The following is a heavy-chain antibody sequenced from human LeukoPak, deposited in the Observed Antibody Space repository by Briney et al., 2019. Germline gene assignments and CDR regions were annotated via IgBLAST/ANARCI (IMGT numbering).Heavy chain of an antibody. CDR1: GGSFSGYY. V-gene: IGHV4-34*01. J-gene: IGHJ6*02. CDR3: ARGKGLRFLEWSPYYYGMDV. CDR2: INHSGST. D-gene: IGHD3-3*01. Sequence: SETLSLTCAVYGGSFSGYYWSWIRQPPGKGLEWIGEINHSGSTNYNPSLKSRVTISVDASKNQFSLKLSSVTAADTAVYYCARGKGLRFLEWSPYYYGMDVWGQGTTVTVSS.